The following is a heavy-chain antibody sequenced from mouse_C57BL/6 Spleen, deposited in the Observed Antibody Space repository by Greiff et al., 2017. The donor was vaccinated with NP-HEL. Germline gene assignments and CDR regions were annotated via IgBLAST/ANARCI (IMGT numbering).Heavy chain of an antibody. CDR2: IDPETGGT. D-gene: IGHD3-1*01. J-gene: IGHJ3*01. CDR3: TRWAPPWFAY. CDR1: GYTFTDYE. Sequence: QVQLKQSGAELVRPGASVTLSCKASGYTFTDYEMHWVKQTPVHGLEWIGAIDPETGGTAYNQKFKGKAILTADKSSSTAYMELRSLTSEDSAVYYCTRWAPPWFAYWGQGTLVTVSA. V-gene: IGHV1-15*01.